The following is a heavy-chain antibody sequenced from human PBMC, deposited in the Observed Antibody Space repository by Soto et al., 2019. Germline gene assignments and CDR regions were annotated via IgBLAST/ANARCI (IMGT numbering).Heavy chain of an antibody. D-gene: IGHD3-3*01. V-gene: IGHV1-58*01. Sequence: GASVKVSCKASGFTFTSSAVQWVRQARGQRLEWIGWIVVGSGNTSYAQKFQERVTITRDMSTSTAYMELSSLRSEDTAVYYCAAGDDFWSGYLDYWGQGTLVTVSS. J-gene: IGHJ4*02. CDR1: GFTFTSSA. CDR3: AAGDDFWSGYLDY. CDR2: IVVGSGNT.